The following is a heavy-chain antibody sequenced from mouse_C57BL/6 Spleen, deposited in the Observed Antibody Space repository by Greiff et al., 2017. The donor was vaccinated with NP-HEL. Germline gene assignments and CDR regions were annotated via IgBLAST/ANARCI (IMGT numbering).Heavy chain of an antibody. V-gene: IGHV5-9*01. CDR2: ISGGGGNT. J-gene: IGHJ1*03. CDR3: ARHGDDYWYFDV. Sequence: DVKLVESGGGLVKPGGSLKLSCAASGFTFSSYTMSWVRQTPEKRLEWVATISGGGGNTSYPDSVKGRFTISRDNAKNSLYLQMSSLRSEETALYYCARHGDDYWYFDVWGTGTTVTVSS. CDR1: GFTFSSYT. D-gene: IGHD2-3*01.